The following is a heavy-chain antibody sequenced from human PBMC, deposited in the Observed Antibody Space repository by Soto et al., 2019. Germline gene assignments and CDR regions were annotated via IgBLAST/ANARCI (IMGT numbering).Heavy chain of an antibody. V-gene: IGHV4-59*01. Sequence: PSETLSLTCTVSGGSISSYYWSWIRQPPGKGLEWIGYIYYSGSTNYNPSLKSRVTISVDTSKNQFSLKLSSVTAADTAVYSCAREDGYNLFHAFDIWGQGTMVTVS. D-gene: IGHD2-21*01. CDR1: GGSISSYY. CDR3: AREDGYNLFHAFDI. J-gene: IGHJ3*02. CDR2: IYYSGST.